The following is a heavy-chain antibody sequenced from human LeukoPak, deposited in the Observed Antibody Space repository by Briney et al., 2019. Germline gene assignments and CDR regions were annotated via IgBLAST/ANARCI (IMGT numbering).Heavy chain of an antibody. J-gene: IGHJ6*02. V-gene: IGHV1-46*01. Sequence: ASVTVSCTASGYTFTSYYMHWVRQAPGQGLEWMGIINPSGGSTSYAQKFQGRVTMTRDTSTSTVYMELSSLRSEDTAVYYCAREDRGRWLQYNGMDVWGQGTTVTVSS. CDR1: GYTFTSYY. CDR3: AREDRGRWLQYNGMDV. D-gene: IGHD5-24*01. CDR2: INPSGGST.